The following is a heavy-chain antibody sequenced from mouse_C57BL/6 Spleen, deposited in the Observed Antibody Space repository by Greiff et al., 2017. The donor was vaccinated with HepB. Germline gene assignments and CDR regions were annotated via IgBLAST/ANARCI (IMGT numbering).Heavy chain of an antibody. J-gene: IGHJ2*01. Sequence: EVQLQQSGPVLVKPGASVKMSCKASGYTFTDYYMNWVKQSHGKSLEWIGVINPYNGGTSYNQKFKGKATLTVDKSSSTAYMELNSLTSEDSAVYYCARRPIYYGNYFDYWGQGTTLTVSS. CDR2: INPYNGGT. V-gene: IGHV1-19*01. CDR1: GYTFTDYY. D-gene: IGHD2-1*01. CDR3: ARRPIYYGNYFDY.